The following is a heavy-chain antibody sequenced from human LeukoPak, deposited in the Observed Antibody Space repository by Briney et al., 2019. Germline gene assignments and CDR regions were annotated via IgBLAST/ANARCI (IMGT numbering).Heavy chain of an antibody. CDR3: ATYTHWVAGDV. J-gene: IGHJ6*02. Sequence: GGSLRLSCAASGFTFSDSWMSWVRQAPGKGLEWVANMSQDGSAKGYVDSVKGRFTISRDNARNSLYLQMSSLRPEDTAVYYCATYTHWVAGDVWGQGTTVTVSS. CDR2: MSQDGSAK. V-gene: IGHV3-7*01. CDR1: GFTFSDSW. D-gene: IGHD3-16*01.